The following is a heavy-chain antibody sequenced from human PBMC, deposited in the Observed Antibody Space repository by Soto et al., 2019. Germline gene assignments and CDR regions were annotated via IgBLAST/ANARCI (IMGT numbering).Heavy chain of an antibody. CDR3: AREAVRDDFWSGYYSPYYYYYLDV. V-gene: IGHV4-59*01. D-gene: IGHD3-3*01. CDR2: IYYSGST. CDR1: GGSLSRYF. Sequence: QVQLQESGPGLVKPSETLSLTCTVSGGSLSRYFWSWIRQPPGKGLEWIGYIYYSGSTNYNPSLNGRVTISVDTYKNQFSLNLRSATAADTAVYYSAREAVRDDFWSGYYSPYYYYYLDVWGKGTTVTVSS. J-gene: IGHJ6*03.